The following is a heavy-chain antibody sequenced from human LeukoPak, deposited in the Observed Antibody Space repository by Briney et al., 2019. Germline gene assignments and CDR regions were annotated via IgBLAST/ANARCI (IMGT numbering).Heavy chain of an antibody. Sequence: GSLGLSCATSGFTFSSHSMHWVRQAPGNGLEWVAVISYDGNHKYYAAPVKGRFTISRDNSKNTLYLQMNSLRAEDTAAYYCARAGHCTNGICYTADFDYWGQGTLVTVSS. CDR1: GFTFSSHS. V-gene: IGHV3-30-3*01. D-gene: IGHD2-8*01. CDR3: ARAGHCTNGICYTADFDY. CDR2: ISYDGNHK. J-gene: IGHJ4*02.